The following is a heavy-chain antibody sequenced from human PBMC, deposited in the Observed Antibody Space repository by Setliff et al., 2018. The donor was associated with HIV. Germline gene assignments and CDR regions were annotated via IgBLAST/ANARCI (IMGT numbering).Heavy chain of an antibody. CDR3: ARSRAAGFDY. Sequence: HPGGSLRLSCAASGFSFSTYGMHWVRQAPGKGLEWVAVIWHDGSNENYADSVKGRFTISRDNAKNSLYQQVNSLRAEDTAVYYCARSRAAGFDYWGQGTLVTVSS. J-gene: IGHJ4*02. CDR2: IWHDGSNE. D-gene: IGHD6-13*01. V-gene: IGHV3-33*08. CDR1: GFSFSTYG.